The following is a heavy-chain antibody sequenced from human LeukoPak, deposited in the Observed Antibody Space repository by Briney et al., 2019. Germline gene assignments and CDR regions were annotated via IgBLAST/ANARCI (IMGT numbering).Heavy chain of an antibody. CDR2: IDPSDSYT. CDR3: ARRDNGGNSGFDY. V-gene: IGHV5-10-1*01. CDR1: GYSFTNYW. D-gene: IGHD4-23*01. Sequence: GESLKIPCKGSGYSFTNYWISWVRQMPGKGLEWMGRIDPSDSYTSYSPSFQGHVTISADKSISTAYLQWSSLKASDTAMYYCARRDNGGNSGFDYWGQGTLVTVSS. J-gene: IGHJ4*02.